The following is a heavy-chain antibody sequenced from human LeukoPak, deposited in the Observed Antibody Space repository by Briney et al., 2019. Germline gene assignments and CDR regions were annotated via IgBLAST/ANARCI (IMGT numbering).Heavy chain of an antibody. CDR3: ARWYKSLDI. D-gene: IGHD1-1*01. V-gene: IGHV3-64*01. CDR1: GFTFSSVA. J-gene: IGHJ6*02. Sequence: PGGSLRLSCAASGFTFSSVAMHWVRQAPGKGLEYVSGIGMSGDSTYYANSVKGRFTISRDNSKNTIYLQMGSLKTEDMAVYHCARWYKSLDIWGQGTTVTVS. CDR2: IGMSGDST.